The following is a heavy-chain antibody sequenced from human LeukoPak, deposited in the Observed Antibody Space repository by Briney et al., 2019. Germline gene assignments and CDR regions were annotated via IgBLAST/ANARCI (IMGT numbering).Heavy chain of an antibody. CDR2: IKQHGSEN. J-gene: IGHJ6*02. CDR1: GFTFNSYG. Sequence: GGSLRLSCAASGFTFNSYGMSWVRQAPGKGLEWVANIKQHGSENYYVDSVKGRFTISRDNAKNSLFLQMNSLRVEDTAVYYCARETDYYGMDVWGQGTTVTVSS. D-gene: IGHD2-21*02. V-gene: IGHV3-7*04. CDR3: ARETDYYGMDV.